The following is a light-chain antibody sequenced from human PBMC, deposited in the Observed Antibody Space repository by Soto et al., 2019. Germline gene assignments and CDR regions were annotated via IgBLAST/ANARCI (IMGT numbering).Light chain of an antibody. V-gene: IGLV2-14*01. CDR1: SSDVGGYKY. CDR3: SSYTSSSSYV. J-gene: IGLJ1*01. CDR2: TVS. Sequence: QSVLTQRAAVSGSTGQSITISCTGTSSDVGGYKYVSWYQQHPGKAPKLLIYTVSNRPSGVSNRFPGSKSGNTASLTISGLQAEDEADYYCSSYTSSSSYVFGTGTKVTVL.